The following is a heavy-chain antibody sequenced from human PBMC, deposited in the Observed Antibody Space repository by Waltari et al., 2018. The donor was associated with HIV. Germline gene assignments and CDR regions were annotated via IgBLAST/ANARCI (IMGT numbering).Heavy chain of an antibody. V-gene: IGHV4-39*01. D-gene: IGHD2-21*02. CDR2: ISSTGHT. J-gene: IGHJ5*02. CDR3: ARQSWTAGNNHFDP. CDR1: GDSITTTAYS. Sequence: QLQLRESGTGLVRPSETLSLTCTVSGDSITTTAYSWGWIRQSPGELLEWIGSISSTGHTYFDPFLKSRIILSVDTSRNQFSLTLRSVTAADTARYYCARQSWTAGNNHFDPWGQGILVTVSS.